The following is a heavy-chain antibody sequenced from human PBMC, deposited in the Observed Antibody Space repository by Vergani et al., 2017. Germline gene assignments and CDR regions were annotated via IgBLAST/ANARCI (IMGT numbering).Heavy chain of an antibody. CDR3: AGDTHSWQRADR. V-gene: IGHV4-59*02. CDR2: LSTTGGA. D-gene: IGHD6-13*01. Sequence: QAQLQESGPGLVKPSETLSLTCHVFGVPVTDYNCNWIRQAPGKGLEWIGSLSTTGGATPASHNPSLKSRVSISVDTSKSQFSLRLTSVTAADSAIYYCAGDTHSWQRADRWGQGLLVSVSS. J-gene: IGHJ5*02. CDR1: GVPVTDYN.